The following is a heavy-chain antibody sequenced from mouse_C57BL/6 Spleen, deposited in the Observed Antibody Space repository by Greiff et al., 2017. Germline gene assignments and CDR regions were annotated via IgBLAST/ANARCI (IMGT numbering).Heavy chain of an antibody. Sequence: EVHLVESGPGLVKPSQSLSLTCSVTGYSITSGYYWNWIRQFPGNKLGWMCYISYDGSNNYNPSLKNRISITRDTSKNQFFLKLNSVTTEDTATYYCARNGNYVYFGVWGTGTTVTVSS. V-gene: IGHV3-6*01. CDR1: GYSITSGYY. D-gene: IGHD2-1*01. J-gene: IGHJ1*03. CDR2: ISYDGSN. CDR3: ARNGNYVYFGV.